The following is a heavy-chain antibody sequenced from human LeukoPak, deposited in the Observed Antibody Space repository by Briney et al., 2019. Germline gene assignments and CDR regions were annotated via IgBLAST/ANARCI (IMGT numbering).Heavy chain of an antibody. J-gene: IGHJ5*02. CDR3: AKLPYCSSTSCYTDPGFDP. Sequence: PGGSLRLSCAASGFTFSSYGMHWVRQAPGKGLEWVAFIRYDGSNKYYADSVKGRLTISRDNSKNTLYLQMNSLRAEDTAVYYCAKLPYCSSTSCYTDPGFDPWGQGTLVTVSS. D-gene: IGHD2-2*02. CDR2: IRYDGSNK. CDR1: GFTFSSYG. V-gene: IGHV3-30*02.